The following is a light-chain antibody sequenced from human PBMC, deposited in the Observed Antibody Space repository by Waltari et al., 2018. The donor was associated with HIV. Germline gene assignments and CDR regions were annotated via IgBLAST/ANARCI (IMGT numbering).Light chain of an antibody. J-gene: IGLJ3*02. Sequence: QSALTQPASVSGSPGQSITISCTGTSIDVGGYNYFSLYQQHPGKAPKLMIYEVSYRPSGVSNRFSGSKSGNTASLTISGLQAEDEADYYCSSYTSSSTLGVFGGGTKLTVL. V-gene: IGLV2-14*01. CDR3: SSYTSSSTLGV. CDR2: EVS. CDR1: SIDVGGYNY.